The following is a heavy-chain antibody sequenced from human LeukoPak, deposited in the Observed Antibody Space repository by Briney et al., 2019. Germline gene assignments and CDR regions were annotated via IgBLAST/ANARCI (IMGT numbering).Heavy chain of an antibody. CDR2: IYYSGST. D-gene: IGHD3-16*02. CDR3: ARLGRRWGDYDYVWGSYRSGGIDY. J-gene: IGHJ4*02. V-gene: IGHV4-39*01. CDR1: GGSISSSSYY. Sequence: SETLPLTCTVSGGSISSSSYYWGWIRQPPGKGLEWIGSIYYSGSTYYNPSLKSRVTISVDTSKNQFSLKLSSVTAADTAVYYCARLGRRWGDYDYVWGSYRSGGIDYWGQGTLVTVSS.